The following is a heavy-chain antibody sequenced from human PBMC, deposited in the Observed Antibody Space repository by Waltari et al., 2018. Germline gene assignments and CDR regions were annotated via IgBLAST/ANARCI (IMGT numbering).Heavy chain of an antibody. V-gene: IGHV3-33*01. D-gene: IGHD5-12*01. CDR3: AREGYGYYCEH. J-gene: IGHJ4*02. Sequence: QVQLVESGGGVVQPGRSLRLSCAASGFTVRGYGMHWVRQAPGKGLEWVAVIWYDGSNKYYADSVKGRFTISRDNSKNTLYLQMNSLRDDDTAVYYCAREGYGYYCEHWGQGTRVSVSS. CDR2: IWYDGSNK. CDR1: GFTVRGYG.